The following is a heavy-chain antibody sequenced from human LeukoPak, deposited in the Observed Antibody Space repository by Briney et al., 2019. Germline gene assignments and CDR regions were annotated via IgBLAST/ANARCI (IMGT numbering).Heavy chain of an antibody. CDR1: GFTVGTYW. Sequence: GGSLRLSCAASGFTVGTYWMSWVRQAPGKGLEWVANIKQDGSEKYYVDSVKGRFTISRDNAKNSLYLQMNSLRAEDTAVYYCARASLWGRGTLVTVSS. CDR3: ARASL. CDR2: IKQDGSEK. V-gene: IGHV3-7*04. J-gene: IGHJ2*01.